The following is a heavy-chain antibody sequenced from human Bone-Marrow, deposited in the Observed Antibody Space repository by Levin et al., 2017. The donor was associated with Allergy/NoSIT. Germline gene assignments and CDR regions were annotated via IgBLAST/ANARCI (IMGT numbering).Heavy chain of an antibody. V-gene: IGHV3-23*01. CDR3: AKETIAAFDI. CDR1: GFTFSSYA. Sequence: HPGESLKISCAASGFTFSSYAMSWVRQAPGKGLEWVSAISGSGGSTYYADSVKGRFTISRDNSKNTLYLQMNGLRAEDTAVYYCAKETIAAFDIWGQGTMVTVSS. D-gene: IGHD6-13*01. J-gene: IGHJ3*02. CDR2: ISGSGGST.